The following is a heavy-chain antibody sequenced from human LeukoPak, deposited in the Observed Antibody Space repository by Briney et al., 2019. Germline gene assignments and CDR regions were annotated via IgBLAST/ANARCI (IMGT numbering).Heavy chain of an antibody. Sequence: GGSLRLSCAASGFTFDNYAIHWVRQAPGKGLEWVSLISGDGGSTYYADSMKGRFTISRDNSENSLYLQMNSLRTEDTALYYCARDSQEFFQHWGQGTLVTVSS. CDR3: ARDSQEFFQH. CDR1: GFTFDNYA. J-gene: IGHJ1*01. CDR2: ISGDGGST. V-gene: IGHV3-43*02.